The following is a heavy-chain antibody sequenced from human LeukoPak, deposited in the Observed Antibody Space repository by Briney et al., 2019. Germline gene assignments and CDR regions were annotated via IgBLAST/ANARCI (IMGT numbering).Heavy chain of an antibody. CDR2: ISGSGGST. Sequence: GGSLRLSCAASGFTFSSYGMSWVRQAPGKGLEWVSAISGSGGSTHYADSVKGRFTISRDNSKNTLYLQMNSLRAEDTAVYYCAKVECGMDIVVVPAAYDYWGQGTLVTVSS. CDR1: GFTFSSYG. CDR3: AKVECGMDIVVVPAAYDY. V-gene: IGHV3-23*01. J-gene: IGHJ4*02. D-gene: IGHD2-2*03.